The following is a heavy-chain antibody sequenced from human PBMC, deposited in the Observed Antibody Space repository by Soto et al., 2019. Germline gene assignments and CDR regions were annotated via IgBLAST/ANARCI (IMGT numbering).Heavy chain of an antibody. CDR1: GGSISRCANY. V-gene: IGHV4-31*03. D-gene: IGHD3-22*01. J-gene: IGHJ3*01. Sequence: TLTLTCTVSGGSISRCANYWSWIRHHPGKGRVWIGYIYDSGSTYYNPSLKSRLVIAVDFSKNQFSLRLSSMTAAYTAVYYYPSYVSDSNGYAFDVWGQGTMVTVSS. CDR3: PSYVSDSNGYAFDV. CDR2: IYDSGST.